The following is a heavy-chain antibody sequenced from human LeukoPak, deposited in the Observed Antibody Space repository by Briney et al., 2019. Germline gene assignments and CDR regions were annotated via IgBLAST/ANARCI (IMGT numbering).Heavy chain of an antibody. Sequence: GASVKVSCKASGGTFSSYAISWVRQAHGQGLEWMGRIIPILGIANYAQKFQGRVTITADKSTSTAYMELSSLRSEDTAVYYCARVGGYYTREFDYWGQGTLVTVSS. J-gene: IGHJ4*02. D-gene: IGHD3-3*01. CDR3: ARVGGYYTREFDY. CDR1: GGTFSSYA. V-gene: IGHV1-69*04. CDR2: IIPILGIA.